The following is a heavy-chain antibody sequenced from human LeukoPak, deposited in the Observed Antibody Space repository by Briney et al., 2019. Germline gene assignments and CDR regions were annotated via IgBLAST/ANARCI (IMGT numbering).Heavy chain of an antibody. V-gene: IGHV3-7*01. Sequence: GGSLRLSCAASGFTFSTYWMTWVRQAPGEGLEWVANIKEDGSEKYYVDSVKGRFTISRDNAKNSLYLQMNSLRDEDTAVYYCARALCIWGGDCHYFDYWGQGTLVTVSS. D-gene: IGHD2-21*01. CDR3: ARALCIWGGDCHYFDY. CDR1: GFTFSTYW. CDR2: IKEDGSEK. J-gene: IGHJ4*02.